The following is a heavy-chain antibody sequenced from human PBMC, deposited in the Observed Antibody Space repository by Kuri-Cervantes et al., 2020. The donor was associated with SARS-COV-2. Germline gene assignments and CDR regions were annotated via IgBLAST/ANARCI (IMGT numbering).Heavy chain of an antibody. CDR1: GFTFSNYS. D-gene: IGHD6-19*01. CDR2: ISSSSSYI. Sequence: GGSLRLSCAASGFTFSNYSMNWVRQAPGKGLEWVSSISSSSSYIYYADSVKGRLTISRDNAKNSLYLQMNSLRAEVTAVYYCARNRGSGWPFFDYWGQGTLVTVSS. CDR3: ARNRGSGWPFFDY. J-gene: IGHJ4*02. V-gene: IGHV3-21*01.